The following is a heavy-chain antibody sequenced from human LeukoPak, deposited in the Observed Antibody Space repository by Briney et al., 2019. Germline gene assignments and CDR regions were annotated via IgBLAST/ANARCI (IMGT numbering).Heavy chain of an antibody. D-gene: IGHD3-22*01. CDR1: GFTFSGST. Sequence: GGSLKLSCAASGFTFSGSTMHWVRQASGKGLEWVGRIRSKANSYATAYAASVKGRFAISRDDSKNTAYLQMNSLKTEDTAVYYCAVHRDYYDSSGYYGLKSPFDYWGQGTLVTVSS. CDR3: AVHRDYYDSSGYYGLKSPFDY. V-gene: IGHV3-73*01. CDR2: IRSKANSYAT. J-gene: IGHJ4*02.